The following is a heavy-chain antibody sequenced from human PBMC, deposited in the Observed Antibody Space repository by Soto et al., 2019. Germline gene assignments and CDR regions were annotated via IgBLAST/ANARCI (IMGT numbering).Heavy chain of an antibody. Sequence: GGSLRLSCSASGFIFSESTIYWVRQVPGKGLEAISAVSTSGRSTYYADSVKDRFTISRDNSKNTLFLQTGSLRPEDTAIYYCVKQAHGLDGVAFDYWGQGTQVTAPQ. J-gene: IGHJ4*02. CDR2: VSTSGRST. CDR3: VKQAHGLDGVAFDY. CDR1: GFIFSEST. D-gene: IGHD2-15*01. V-gene: IGHV3-64D*06.